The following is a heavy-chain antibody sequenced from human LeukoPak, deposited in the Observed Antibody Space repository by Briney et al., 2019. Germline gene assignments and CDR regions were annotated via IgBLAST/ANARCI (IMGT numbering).Heavy chain of an antibody. CDR3: AKIRECSTTSCYRTYGMDV. D-gene: IGHD2-2*01. V-gene: IGHV3-23*01. J-gene: IGHJ6*02. CDR2: ISYSGSST. CDR1: GFTFSNYA. Sequence: GGSLRLSCAASGFTFSNYAMSWVRQAPGKGLEWVSVISYSGSSTYYADSVKGRFTISRDNSKNTLYLQMNSLRAEDTAVYFCAKIRECSTTSCYRTYGMDVWGQGTTVTVSS.